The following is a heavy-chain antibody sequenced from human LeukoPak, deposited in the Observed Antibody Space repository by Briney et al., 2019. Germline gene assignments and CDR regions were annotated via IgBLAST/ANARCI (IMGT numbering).Heavy chain of an antibody. J-gene: IGHJ6*02. Sequence: PGGPLRLSCAASGFTFSTYWMHWVRQAPGKGLVWVSSINSDASRTSHADSVKGRFTISRDNAKNTLYLQLNSLRAEDTAVYYCARGNYHGMDVWGQGTTVTVSS. V-gene: IGHV3-74*01. CDR3: ARGNYHGMDV. D-gene: IGHD3-10*01. CDR1: GFTFSTYW. CDR2: INSDASRT.